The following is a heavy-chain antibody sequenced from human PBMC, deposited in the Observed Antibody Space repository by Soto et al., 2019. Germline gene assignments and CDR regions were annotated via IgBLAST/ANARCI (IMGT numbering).Heavy chain of an antibody. J-gene: IGHJ4*01. CDR2: VTGSGGNT. CDR3: EKMDNGNYRGLINY. Sequence: PGGSLRLSCAASGFTFSSYAMSWVRQAPGKGLEWVSSVTGSGGNTNYADPVRGRFSISRDNSKNALYLQMNSLRAEDTAMYYCEKMDNGNYRGLINYWGQGALVTVSS. D-gene: IGHD4-4*01. CDR1: GFTFSSYA. V-gene: IGHV3-23*01.